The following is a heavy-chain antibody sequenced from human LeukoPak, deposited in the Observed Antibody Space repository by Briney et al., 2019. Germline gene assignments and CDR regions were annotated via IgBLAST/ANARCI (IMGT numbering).Heavy chain of an antibody. J-gene: IGHJ4*02. Sequence: SETLSLTYTVSGGSISSYYWSWIRQPAGKGLEWIGRIYTRGSTNYNPYLKSRVSMSVDTSKNQFSMKLSSVTAADTAVYYCARGVRYYYDSSGYHFDYWGQGTLVTVSS. D-gene: IGHD3-22*01. CDR2: IYTRGST. CDR1: GGSISSYY. V-gene: IGHV4-4*07. CDR3: ARGVRYYYDSSGYHFDY.